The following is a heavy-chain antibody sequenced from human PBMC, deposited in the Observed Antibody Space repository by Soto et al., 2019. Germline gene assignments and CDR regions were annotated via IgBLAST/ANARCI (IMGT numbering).Heavy chain of an antibody. CDR2: ISQSGNT. Sequence: ASETLSLTCSIYSGSFSGYYWSWIRQPPGKGLEWIGEISQSGNTNYSPSLKSRVSISIDTSKKQFSLNLASVSAADTVVYYCARAPKVSGSSQTRPDFWGQGTLVTVSS. CDR1: SGSFSGYY. V-gene: IGHV4-34*01. J-gene: IGHJ4*02. D-gene: IGHD6-6*01. CDR3: ARAPKVSGSSQTRPDF.